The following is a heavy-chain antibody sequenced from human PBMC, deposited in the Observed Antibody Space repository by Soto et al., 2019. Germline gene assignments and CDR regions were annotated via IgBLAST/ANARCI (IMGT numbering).Heavy chain of an antibody. Sequence: QVQLVESGGGVVQPERSLRLSCATSGFTFSDFGMHWVRXAPGKGLEWVAAISADGSDKYYPGSVQGRFTISRDNTKNALYLQMNSXRXXXXXXXXXXXXXXXXXXXXANXGQGTXVTVSS. V-gene: IGHV3-30*03. CDR2: ISADGSDK. J-gene: IGHJ4*02. CDR3: XXXXXXXXXXXAN. CDR1: GFTFSDFG.